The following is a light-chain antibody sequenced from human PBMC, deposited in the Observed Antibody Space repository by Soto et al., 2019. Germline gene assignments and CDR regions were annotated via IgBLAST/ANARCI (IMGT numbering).Light chain of an antibody. CDR2: LERSGSY. CDR3: ETWDSNTHTV. CDR1: SGHSTYT. Sequence: QSVLTQSSSASASLGSSVKLTCTLSSGHSTYTIAWHQQQPGKAPRYLMKLERSGSYNKGSGVPDRFSGSSSGADRYLTISNLQSEDEADYYCETWDSNTHTVFGGGTQLTAL. V-gene: IGLV4-60*03. J-gene: IGLJ7*02.